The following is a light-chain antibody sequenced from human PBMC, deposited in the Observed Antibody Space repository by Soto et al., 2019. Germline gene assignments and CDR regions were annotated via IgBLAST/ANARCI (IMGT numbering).Light chain of an antibody. J-gene: IGKJ1*01. CDR2: GAS. CDR3: QQYGSSPRT. Sequence: ELVLTQSPATLSLSPGERATLSCRASQSVSSNLAWYQQKPGQAPRLLIHGASSRATGIPDRFSGSGSGTDFTLTISRLEPEDFAVYYCQQYGSSPRTFGQGTKVDIK. V-gene: IGKV3-20*01. CDR1: QSVSSN.